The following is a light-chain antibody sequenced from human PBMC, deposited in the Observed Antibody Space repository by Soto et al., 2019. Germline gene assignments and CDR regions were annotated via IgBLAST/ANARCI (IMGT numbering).Light chain of an antibody. J-gene: IGKJ4*01. Sequence: EIVLTQSPGTLSLSPGEIATLSCRASQSVSSSYLAWYQQKPGQAPRLLIYGASSRATGIPDRFSGSGSGADCTPAISRREPEECAGDYCQQCEGSPRLTGGGGTKLEIK. CDR1: QSVSSSY. CDR3: QQCEGSPRLT. CDR2: GAS. V-gene: IGKV3-20*01.